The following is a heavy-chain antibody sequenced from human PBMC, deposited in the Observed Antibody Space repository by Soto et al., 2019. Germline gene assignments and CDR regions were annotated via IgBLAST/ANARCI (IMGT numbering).Heavy chain of an antibody. D-gene: IGHD6-6*01. V-gene: IGHV3-15*07. J-gene: IGHJ4*02. CDR2: IKSKTDGGTT. CDR3: TSVTIYSSSPSYFDY. Sequence: GGSLRLSCAASGFTFSNAWMNWVRQAPGKGLEWVGRIKSKTDGGTTDYAAPVKGRFTISRDDSKNTLYLQMNSLKTEDTAVYYCTSVTIYSSSPSYFDYWGQGTLVTVSS. CDR1: GFTFSNAW.